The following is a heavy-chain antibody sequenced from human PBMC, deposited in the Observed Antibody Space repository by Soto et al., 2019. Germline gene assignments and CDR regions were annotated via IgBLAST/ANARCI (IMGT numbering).Heavy chain of an antibody. D-gene: IGHD3-22*01. CDR2: IIPILGIA. CDR1: GGTFSSYT. J-gene: IGHJ5*02. V-gene: IGHV1-69*08. CDR3: ARDTYYYDSSGYYGWFDP. Sequence: QVQLVQSGAEVKKPGSSVKVSCKASGGTFSSYTISWVRQAPGQGLEWMGRIIPILGIANYAQKFQGRVTITADKSTRTAYMELSSLRSEDTAVYYCARDTYYYDSSGYYGWFDPWGQGTLVTVSS.